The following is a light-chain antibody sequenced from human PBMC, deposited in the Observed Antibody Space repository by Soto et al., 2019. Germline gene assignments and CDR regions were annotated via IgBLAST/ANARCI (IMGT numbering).Light chain of an antibody. CDR2: GAS. CDR1: QSVSSN. V-gene: IGKV3-15*01. CDR3: QQYNNWPPWT. Sequence: EMVMTQSPATLSVSPGERATLSCRASQSVSSNVARYQQKPGQAPRLLIYGASTRATGIPARFSGSGSGTEFTLTISSLQSEDFAVYYCQQYNNWPPWTFGQGTKV. J-gene: IGKJ1*01.